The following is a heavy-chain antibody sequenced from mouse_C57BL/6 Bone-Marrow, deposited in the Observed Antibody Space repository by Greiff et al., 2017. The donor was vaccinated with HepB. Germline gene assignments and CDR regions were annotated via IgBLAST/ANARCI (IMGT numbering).Heavy chain of an antibody. CDR3: ARGGLRRSWFAY. J-gene: IGHJ3*01. Sequence: QVQLQQSGTELVKPGASVKLSCKASGYTFTSYWMHWVKQRPGQGLEWIGNINPSNGGTNYNEKFKSKATLTVDKSSSTAYMQLSSLTSEDSAVYYCARGGLRRSWFAYWGQGTLVTVSA. CDR1: GYTFTSYW. D-gene: IGHD2-4*01. CDR2: INPSNGGT. V-gene: IGHV1-53*01.